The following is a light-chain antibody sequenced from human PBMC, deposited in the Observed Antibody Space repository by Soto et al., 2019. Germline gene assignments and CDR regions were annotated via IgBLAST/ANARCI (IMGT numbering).Light chain of an antibody. CDR1: SSDVGGYDY. J-gene: IGLJ3*02. V-gene: IGLV2-14*01. Sequence: QSVLTQPASVSGSLGQSITISCTGTSSDVGGYDYVSWYRQHPGKVPKLIIYEANKRPSGVSNRFSGSKSANTASLTISGLQADDEADYYCSSFTSSSTQVFGGGTKATVL. CDR3: SSFTSSSTQV. CDR2: EAN.